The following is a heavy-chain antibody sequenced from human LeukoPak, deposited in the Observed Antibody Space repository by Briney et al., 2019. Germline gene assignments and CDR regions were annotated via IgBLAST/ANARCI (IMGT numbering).Heavy chain of an antibody. Sequence: PGGSLRLSCAASGFTFSGYAMDWVRQAPGKGLEWVSAISGSGGTTYYADSVKGRFTISRGNSKNTLYLQMNSLRAEDTAVYYCAKTGVSGFYNDYWGQGTLVTVSS. CDR2: ISGSGGTT. J-gene: IGHJ4*02. D-gene: IGHD3-3*01. V-gene: IGHV3-23*01. CDR3: AKTGVSGFYNDY. CDR1: GFTFSGYA.